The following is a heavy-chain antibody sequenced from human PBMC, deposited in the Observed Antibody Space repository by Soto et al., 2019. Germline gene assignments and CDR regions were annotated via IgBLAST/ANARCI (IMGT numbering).Heavy chain of an antibody. CDR2: ISAYNGNT. J-gene: IGHJ5*02. V-gene: IGHV1-18*04. Sequence: GASVKVSCKASGYTFTSYGISWVGQAPGRGLEWMGWISAYNGNTNYAQKLQGRVTMTTDTSTRTAYMELRSLRSDDTAVYYCARGIAAGQLDPSGQGTMVTVSS. CDR3: ARGIAAGQLDP. CDR1: GYTFTSYG. D-gene: IGHD6-13*01.